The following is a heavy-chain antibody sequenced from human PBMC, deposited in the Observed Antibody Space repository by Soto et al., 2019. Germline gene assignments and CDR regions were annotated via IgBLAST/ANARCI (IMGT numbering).Heavy chain of an antibody. J-gene: IGHJ6*02. V-gene: IGHV5-10-1*01. Sequence: PGESLKISCKGSGYSFTSYWISWVRQMPGKGLEWMGRIDPSDSYTNYSPSFQGHVTISADKSISTAYLQWSSLKASDTAMYYCARTLDSSGYYFPYYYYYYGMDAWGQGTTVTVSS. CDR2: IDPSDSYT. D-gene: IGHD3-22*01. CDR3: ARTLDSSGYYFPYYYYYYGMDA. CDR1: GYSFTSYW.